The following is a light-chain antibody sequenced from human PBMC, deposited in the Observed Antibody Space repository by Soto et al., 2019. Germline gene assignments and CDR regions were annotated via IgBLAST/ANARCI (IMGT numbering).Light chain of an antibody. V-gene: IGKV1-39*01. J-gene: IGKJ2*01. Sequence: DIQMTQSPSSLSASVGDRVTITCRASQSIRNYLNWYQQNPGKAPKLLIYAASSLQSGVPSRFSGSGSGTDFTLTFSSLQPEDFATYYCQQSYSAPYTFGQGTKLEIK. CDR1: QSIRNY. CDR3: QQSYSAPYT. CDR2: AAS.